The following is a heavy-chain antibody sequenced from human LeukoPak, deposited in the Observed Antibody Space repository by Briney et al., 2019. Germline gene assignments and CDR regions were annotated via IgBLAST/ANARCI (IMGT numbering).Heavy chain of an antibody. J-gene: IGHJ5*02. CDR1: GFTFSSYA. D-gene: IGHD5-18*01. Sequence: GGSLRPSCAASGFTFSSYAMSWVRQAPGKGLEWVSAISGSGGSTYYADSVKGRFTISRDNSKNTLYLQMNSLRAEDTAVYYCANVDTAMDPYNWFDPWGQGTLVTVSS. CDR3: ANVDTAMDPYNWFDP. CDR2: ISGSGGST. V-gene: IGHV3-23*01.